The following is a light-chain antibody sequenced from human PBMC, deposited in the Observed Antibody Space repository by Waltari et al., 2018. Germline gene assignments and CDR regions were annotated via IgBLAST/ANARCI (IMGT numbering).Light chain of an antibody. CDR3: VQAIAFPLT. CDR2: GGS. Sequence: DIVMTQTPLSLPITPGEPASTYCRSSQSLLHSNGNTYLHWYLQKPGQSPQLLIYGGSNRASGVPDRFSGSGSGTDFTLKISKVEAEDVGVYYCVQAIAFPLTFGGGTKVGIK. CDR1: QSLLHSNGNTY. J-gene: IGKJ4*01. V-gene: IGKV2-40*01.